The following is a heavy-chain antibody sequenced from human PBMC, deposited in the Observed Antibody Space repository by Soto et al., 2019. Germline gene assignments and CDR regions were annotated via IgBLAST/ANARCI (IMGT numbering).Heavy chain of an antibody. V-gene: IGHV1-3*01. CDR2: INAGNGNT. CDR3: ARDRSGRTGWYFDL. Sequence: GASVKVFCKASGYTFTSYAMHWVRQAPGQRLEWMGWINAGNGNTKYSQKFQGRVTITRDTSASTAYMELSSLRSEDTAVYYCARDRSGRTGWYFDLWGRGTLVTVSS. J-gene: IGHJ2*01. D-gene: IGHD1-26*01. CDR1: GYTFTSYA.